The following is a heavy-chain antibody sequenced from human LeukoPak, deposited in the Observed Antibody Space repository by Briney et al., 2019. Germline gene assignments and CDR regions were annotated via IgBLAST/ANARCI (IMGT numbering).Heavy chain of an antibody. Sequence: WASVKVSCKASGGTFSSYAISWVRQAPGQGLEWMGGIIPIFGTANYAQKFQGRVTITADESTSTAYMELSSLRSEDTAVYYCARDGRREQWLVEYYYYGMDVWGKGTTVTVSS. CDR3: ARDGRREQWLVEYYYYGMDV. CDR1: GGTFSSYA. V-gene: IGHV1-69*13. J-gene: IGHJ6*04. D-gene: IGHD6-19*01. CDR2: IIPIFGTA.